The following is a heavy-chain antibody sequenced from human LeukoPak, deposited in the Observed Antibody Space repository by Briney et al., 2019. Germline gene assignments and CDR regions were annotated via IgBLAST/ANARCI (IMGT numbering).Heavy chain of an antibody. CDR1: GGSISSSSYY. CDR3: ARHVGMDFWGVPAPYYYYYMDV. CDR2: IYYSGST. D-gene: IGHD2-2*01. V-gene: IGHV4-39*01. J-gene: IGHJ6*03. Sequence: SETLSLTCTVSGGSISSSSYYWGWIRQPPGKGLEWIGSIYYSGSTYYNPSLKSRVTISVDTSKNQFSLKLSSVTAADTAVYYCARHVGMDFWGVPAPYYYYYMDVWGKGTTVTVSS.